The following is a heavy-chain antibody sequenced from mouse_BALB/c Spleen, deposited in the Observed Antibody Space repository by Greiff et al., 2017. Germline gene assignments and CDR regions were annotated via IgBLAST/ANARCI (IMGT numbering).Heavy chain of an antibody. Sequence: VKLVESGPGLVAPSQSLSITCTVSGFSLSRYSVHWVRQPPGKGLEWLGMIWGGGSTDYNSALKSRLSISKDNSKSQVFLKMNSLQTDDTAMYYCARSYYRYDPYAMDYWGQGTSVTVSS. J-gene: IGHJ4*01. CDR1: GFSLSRYS. V-gene: IGHV2-6-4*01. CDR3: ARSYYRYDPYAMDY. D-gene: IGHD2-14*01. CDR2: IWGGGST.